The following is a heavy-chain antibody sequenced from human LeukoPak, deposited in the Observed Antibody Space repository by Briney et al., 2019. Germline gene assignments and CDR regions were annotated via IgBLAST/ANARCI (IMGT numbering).Heavy chain of an antibody. CDR3: AREGPVVRRSEVDY. D-gene: IGHD4-23*01. CDR1: GFTFSTYS. V-gene: IGHV3-48*02. J-gene: IGHJ4*02. Sequence: PGGSLRLSCAASGFTFSTYSMNWVRQAPGKGLEWVSYISSSGNTIYYADSVKGRFTISRDNAKNSLYLQVNSLRDEDTAVYYCAREGPVVRRSEVDYWGQGTLVTVSS. CDR2: ISSSGNTI.